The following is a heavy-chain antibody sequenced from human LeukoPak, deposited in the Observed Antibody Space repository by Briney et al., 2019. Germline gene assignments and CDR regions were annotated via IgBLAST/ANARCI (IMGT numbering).Heavy chain of an antibody. CDR3: ASKWFCGGDCYYQIDF. CDR1: GFTFSTYV. CDR2: ISYAENDK. Sequence: GGSLRLSCAASGFTFSTYVMHWVRQAPGKGLESVAVISYAENDKYYADSVKGRFTISRDNSKNTLYLQMNSLRVEDTAVYYCASKWFCGGDCYYQIDFWGQGTLVTVSS. D-gene: IGHD2-21*02. J-gene: IGHJ4*02. V-gene: IGHV3-30*03.